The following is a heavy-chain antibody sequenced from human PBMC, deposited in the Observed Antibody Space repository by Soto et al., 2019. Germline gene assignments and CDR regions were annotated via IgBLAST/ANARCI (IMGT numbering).Heavy chain of an antibody. CDR3: AKGKVHDAFDI. Sequence: EVQLLESGGGLVPPGGSLRLSCAASGFTFSRYAVTWVRQAPGKGLQWVATVDGSGSRTYYADSVKGRFTVSRDNSKNTLSLEMNSLRAXDXXLXXCAKGKVHDAFDIWGQGTMVVVSS. V-gene: IGHV3-23*05. CDR2: VDGSGSRT. J-gene: IGHJ3*02. CDR1: GFTFSRYA.